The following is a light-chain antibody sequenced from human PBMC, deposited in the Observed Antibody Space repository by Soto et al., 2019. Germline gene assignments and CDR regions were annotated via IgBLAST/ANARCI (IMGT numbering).Light chain of an antibody. CDR1: QTVSSN. CDR2: GAS. Sequence: IVMTQSPATLSVSPGERAALSCRASQTVSSNLAWYQQKPGQAPRLLIYGASSRATGIPARFSGSGSGTEFTLTISSLQSEDFAVYYCHQYNNWPETFGQGTKV. CDR3: HQYNNWPET. J-gene: IGKJ1*01. V-gene: IGKV3-15*01.